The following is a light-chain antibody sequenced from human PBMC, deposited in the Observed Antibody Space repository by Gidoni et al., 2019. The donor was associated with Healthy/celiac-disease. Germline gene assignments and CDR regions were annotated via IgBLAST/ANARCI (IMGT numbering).Light chain of an antibody. CDR3: QQYGSSPFT. J-gene: IGKJ4*01. Sequence: VLTQSPGTLSLSPGERATLSCRASQSVSSIYLALYQQKPGHAPRILIYGSSSRATGIPDRFSGSGSGTDITLTISRREPEDLEVYYCQQYGSSPFTFXGXTKVEIK. V-gene: IGKV3-20*01. CDR1: QSVSSIY. CDR2: GSS.